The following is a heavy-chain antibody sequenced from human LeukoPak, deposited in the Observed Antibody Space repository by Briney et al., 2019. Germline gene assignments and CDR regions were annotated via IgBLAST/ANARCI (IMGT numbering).Heavy chain of an antibody. Sequence: ASVKVSCKASGYTFTGYYMHWVRQAPGQGLEWMGRINPNNGGTNYAQKFQGRVTMTGDTSISTAYMELSSLRSDDTAVYYCTRESGSHHGNDYWGQGTLVTVSS. V-gene: IGHV1-2*06. CDR3: TRESGSHHGNDY. J-gene: IGHJ4*02. D-gene: IGHD1-26*01. CDR2: INPNNGGT. CDR1: GYTFTGYY.